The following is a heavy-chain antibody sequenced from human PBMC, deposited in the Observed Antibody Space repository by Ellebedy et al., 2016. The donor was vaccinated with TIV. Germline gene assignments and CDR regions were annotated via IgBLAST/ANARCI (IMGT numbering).Heavy chain of an antibody. CDR1: GFSFSSYW. J-gene: IGHJ3*01. CDR3: ATDGSYGDYLSPAHAFVF. V-gene: IGHV3-7*01. Sequence: GGSLRLSCAASGFSFSSYWMSWVRLAPGKGLEWVANIKQDGSEKYFVGSVKGRFTISRDNAKNSVYLQMNSLRAEDTAVYYCATDGSYGDYLSPAHAFVFWGQGTTVTVSS. CDR2: IKQDGSEK. D-gene: IGHD4-17*01.